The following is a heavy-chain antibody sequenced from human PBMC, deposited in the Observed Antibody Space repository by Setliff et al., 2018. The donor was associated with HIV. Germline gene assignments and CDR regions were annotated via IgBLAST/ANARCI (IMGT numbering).Heavy chain of an antibody. J-gene: IGHJ4*02. Sequence: GSLRLSCAASGFIFSGTFMSWVRQAPGKGLEWVAMINPDGSGKYYVDSVKGRFTISRDNAKNSLYLQLNSLRVEDTAVFYCVKDWGDKQAGGDKWGQGTLVTVSS. CDR3: VKDWGDKQAGGDK. CDR1: GFIFSGTF. V-gene: IGHV3-7*01. D-gene: IGHD2-21*01. CDR2: INPDGSGK.